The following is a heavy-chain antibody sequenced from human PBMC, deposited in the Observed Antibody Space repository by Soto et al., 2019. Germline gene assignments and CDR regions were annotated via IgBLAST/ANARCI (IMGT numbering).Heavy chain of an antibody. Sequence: XSVKVSCKASGYSFTGYYMHWVRQAPGQGLEWMGWINPNSGGTNYAQKFQGRVTMTRDTSISTAYMELSRLRSDDTAVYYCASDFWSGPRFYYGMDVWGQGTTVTVPS. J-gene: IGHJ6*02. CDR2: INPNSGGT. CDR3: ASDFWSGPRFYYGMDV. V-gene: IGHV1-2*02. D-gene: IGHD3-3*01. CDR1: GYSFTGYY.